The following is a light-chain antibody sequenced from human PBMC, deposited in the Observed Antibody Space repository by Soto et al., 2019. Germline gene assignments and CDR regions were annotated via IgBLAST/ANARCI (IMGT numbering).Light chain of an antibody. CDR1: SSNIGNNY. V-gene: IGLV1-51*01. CDR3: GTWDSSLSAVV. J-gene: IGLJ2*01. CDR2: DNN. Sequence: QSVLTQPPSVSAAPGQTVTISCSGGSSNIGNNYVSWYQQLPGTAPKLLIYDNNKRPSGIPDRFSGSKSGTSATLGITGLQTGDEADYYCGTWDSSLSAVVFGGGTQLTVL.